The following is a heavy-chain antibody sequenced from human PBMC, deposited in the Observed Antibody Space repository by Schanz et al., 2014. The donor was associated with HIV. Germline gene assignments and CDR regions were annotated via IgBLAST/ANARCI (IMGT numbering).Heavy chain of an antibody. J-gene: IGHJ4*02. Sequence: QGQLVESGGVVVRPGRSLRLSCTATGFTFNVYGMHWVRQAPGKGLEWVAGISYDGSNKYYADSVKGRFTISRDSFNNTLYLHMSSLRAEDTAVYFCAKDRTDSGWYKEGPRELGEWGQGTLVTVSS. V-gene: IGHV3-30*18. CDR3: AKDRTDSGWYKEGPRELGE. D-gene: IGHD6-19*01. CDR2: ISYDGSNK. CDR1: GFTFNVYG.